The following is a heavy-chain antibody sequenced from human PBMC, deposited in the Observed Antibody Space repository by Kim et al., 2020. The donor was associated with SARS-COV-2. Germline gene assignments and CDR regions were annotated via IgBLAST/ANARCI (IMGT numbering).Heavy chain of an antibody. V-gene: IGHV3-23*01. D-gene: IGHD3-22*01. J-gene: IGHJ4*02. CDR3: AKGAGYYDSSGYSLFDY. CDR1: GFTFSSYA. Sequence: GGSLRLSCAASGFTFSSYAMSWVRQAPGKGLEWVSAISGSGGSTYYADSVKGRFTISRDNSKNTLYLQMNSLRTEDTAVYYCAKGAGYYDSSGYSLFDYWGQGTLVTVSS. CDR2: ISGSGGST.